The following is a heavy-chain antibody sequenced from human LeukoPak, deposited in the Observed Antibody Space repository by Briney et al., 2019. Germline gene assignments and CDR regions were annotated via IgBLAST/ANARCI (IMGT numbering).Heavy chain of an antibody. CDR2: ISGSGGST. V-gene: IGHV3-23*01. Sequence: GGSLRLSCAASGFTFSSYAMSWVRQAPGKGLEWVSAISGSGGSTYYADSVKGRFTISRDNSKNTLYLQMNSLRVEDTAVYYCANDRGVIITPGLFGYWGQGTLVTVSS. CDR1: GFTFSSYA. D-gene: IGHD3-10*01. CDR3: ANDRGVIITPGLFGY. J-gene: IGHJ4*02.